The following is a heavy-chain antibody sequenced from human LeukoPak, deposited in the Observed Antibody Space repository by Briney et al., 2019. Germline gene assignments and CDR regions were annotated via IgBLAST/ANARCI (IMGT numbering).Heavy chain of an antibody. J-gene: IGHJ4*02. Sequence: ASVKVSCKASGYTFTGHYMHWVRQAPGQGLEWMGWINPNSGGTHYAQKFQGRVTMTREPSISTAYMELTRLRSDDTAVDYCPRETTVVTPGGDYWGQGTLVTVSS. CDR2: INPNSGGT. V-gene: IGHV1-2*02. CDR3: PRETTVVTPGGDY. D-gene: IGHD4-23*01. CDR1: GYTFTGHY.